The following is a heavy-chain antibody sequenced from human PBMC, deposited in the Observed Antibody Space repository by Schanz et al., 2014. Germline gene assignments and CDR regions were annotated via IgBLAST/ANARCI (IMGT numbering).Heavy chain of an antibody. V-gene: IGHV3-23*04. J-gene: IGHJ3*02. CDR1: GLTFSNHA. Sequence: VQLVESGGGVVQPGRSLRLSCAASGLTFSNHAMSWVRQAPGKGLEWVSAISGSGDNTFYADSVRGRFTISRDNSRNTLYLQMNSLRAEDSAVYYCAKVGPYSGSLGAFDIWGQGTMVTVSS. CDR3: AKVGPYSGSLGAFDI. CDR2: ISGSGDNT. D-gene: IGHD1-26*01.